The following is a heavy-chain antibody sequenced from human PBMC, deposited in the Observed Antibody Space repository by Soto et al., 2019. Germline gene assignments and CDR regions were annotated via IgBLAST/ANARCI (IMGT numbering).Heavy chain of an antibody. CDR3: ARVGFCSGYYTYDY. V-gene: IGHV3-53*02. Sequence: EVQLVETGGGLIQPGGSLRLSCAASGFTVSSNYMSWVRQAPGKGLEWVSVIYSGGSTYYADSVKGRFTISRDNSKNTLYLQMNSLRAEDTAVYYCARVGFCSGYYTYDYWGQGTLVTVSS. J-gene: IGHJ4*02. D-gene: IGHD3-3*01. CDR2: IYSGGST. CDR1: GFTVSSNY.